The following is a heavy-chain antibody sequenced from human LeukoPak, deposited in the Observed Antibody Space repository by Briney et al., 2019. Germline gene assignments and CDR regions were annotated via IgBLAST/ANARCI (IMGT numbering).Heavy chain of an antibody. J-gene: IGHJ4*02. Sequence: SETLSLTCTVSGGSMNSYYWSWIRQPAGKGLEWIGRIYSSGGTHYNPSLQSRVTLSVDTSKNQFSLKVSYVTAADTAVYYCARTSATGATYFDYWRQGTLVTVSS. V-gene: IGHV4-4*07. CDR3: ARTSATGATYFDY. CDR1: GGSMNSYY. D-gene: IGHD1-26*01. CDR2: IYSSGGT.